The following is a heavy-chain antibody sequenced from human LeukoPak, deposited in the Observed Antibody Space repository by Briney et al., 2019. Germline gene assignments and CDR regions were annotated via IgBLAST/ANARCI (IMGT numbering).Heavy chain of an antibody. V-gene: IGHV3-48*01. CDR2: ISSSSSTI. Sequence: GGSLRLSCAASGFTFSTYNMNWVRQAPGKGLEWVSYISSSSSTIYYADSVKGRFTISRDNGKNTLYLQMNSLRAEDTAVYYCARGSTYYDSSGQVPFDYWDQGTLVTVSS. D-gene: IGHD3-22*01. CDR1: GFTFSTYN. J-gene: IGHJ4*02. CDR3: ARGSTYYDSSGQVPFDY.